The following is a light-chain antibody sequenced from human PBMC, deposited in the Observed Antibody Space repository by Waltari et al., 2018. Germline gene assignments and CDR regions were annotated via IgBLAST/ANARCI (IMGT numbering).Light chain of an antibody. CDR1: QSVSSN. CDR3: HQYNNWPPRT. J-gene: IGKJ1*01. V-gene: IGKV3-15*01. Sequence: ETVMMQSPATLSVSPGERATLSCRASQSVSSNLAWFQQKPGQAPRLLIYGASTRATGVPARFSGSGSGTEFTLTISSLQSEDFAVYYCHQYNNWPPRTFGQGTKVEIK. CDR2: GAS.